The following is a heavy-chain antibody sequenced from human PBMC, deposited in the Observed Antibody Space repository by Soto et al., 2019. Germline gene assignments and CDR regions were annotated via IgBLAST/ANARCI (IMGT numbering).Heavy chain of an antibody. J-gene: IGHJ3*02. CDR2: ISSSSSYI. D-gene: IGHD3-22*01. V-gene: IGHV3-21*01. CDR3: ARDSYDSSGYDDAFDI. Sequence: EVQLVESGGGLVKPGGPLRLSCAASGFTFSSYSMNWVRQAPGKGLEWVSSISSSSSYIYYADSVKGRFTISRDNAKNSLYLQMNSLRAEDTAVYYCARDSYDSSGYDDAFDIWGQGTMVTVSS. CDR1: GFTFSSYS.